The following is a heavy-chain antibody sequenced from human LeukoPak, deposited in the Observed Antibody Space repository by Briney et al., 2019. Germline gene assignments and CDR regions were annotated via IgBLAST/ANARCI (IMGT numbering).Heavy chain of an antibody. D-gene: IGHD3-10*01. Sequence: GGSLRLSCAASEFSVGSNYMTWVRQAPGKGLEWVSVIYSGGSTYYADSVKGRFTISRDNSKNTLYLQMNSLRAEDTAVYYCARVWFGEFAYFDYWGQGTLVTVSS. CDR1: EFSVGSNY. CDR3: ARVWFGEFAYFDY. V-gene: IGHV3-53*01. J-gene: IGHJ4*02. CDR2: IYSGGST.